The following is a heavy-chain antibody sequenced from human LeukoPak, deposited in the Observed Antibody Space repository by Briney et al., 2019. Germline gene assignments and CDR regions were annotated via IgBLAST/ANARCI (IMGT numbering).Heavy chain of an antibody. CDR3: VRDRGSYAGY. J-gene: IGHJ4*02. D-gene: IGHD1-26*01. Sequence: SQTLSLTCTVSGGSISSGSYYWSWIRQPAGKGLEWIGRIYTSGSTNYNPSLKSRVTISVDTSKNQFSLKLSSVTAADTAVYYCVRDRGSYAGYWGQGTLVTVSS. CDR2: IYTSGST. V-gene: IGHV4-61*02. CDR1: GGSISSGSYY.